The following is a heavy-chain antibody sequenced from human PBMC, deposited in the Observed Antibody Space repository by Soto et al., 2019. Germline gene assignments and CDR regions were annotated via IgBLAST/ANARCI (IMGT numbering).Heavy chain of an antibody. J-gene: IGHJ3*02. CDR1: GGSISSGGYY. CDR2: IYYSGST. V-gene: IGHV4-31*03. Sequence: QVQLQESGPGLVKPSQTLSLTCTVSGGSISSGGYYWSWIRQHPGKGLEWIGYIYYSGSTYYNPSLKRRVTISVDTSKNQFSLKLSSVTAADTAVYYCARRYGVGYCSGGSCYGSAFDIWGQGTMVTVSS. D-gene: IGHD2-15*01. CDR3: ARRYGVGYCSGGSCYGSAFDI.